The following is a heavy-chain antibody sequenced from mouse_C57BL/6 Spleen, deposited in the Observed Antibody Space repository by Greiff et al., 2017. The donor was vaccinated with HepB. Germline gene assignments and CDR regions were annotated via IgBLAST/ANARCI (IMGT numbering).Heavy chain of an antibody. V-gene: IGHV1-64*01. J-gene: IGHJ3*01. Sequence: VQLQQPGAELVKPGASVKLSCKASGYTFTSYWMHWVKQRPGQGLEWIGMIHPNSGSTNYNEKFKSKATLTVDKSSSTAYMQLSSLTSEDSAVYYCARGKYDYDLFAYWGQGTLVTVSA. CDR2: IHPNSGST. D-gene: IGHD2-4*01. CDR3: ARGKYDYDLFAY. CDR1: GYTFTSYW.